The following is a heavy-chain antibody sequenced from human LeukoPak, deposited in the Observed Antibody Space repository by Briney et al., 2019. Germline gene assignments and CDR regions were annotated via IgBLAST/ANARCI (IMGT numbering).Heavy chain of an antibody. V-gene: IGHV4-34*01. Sequence: SETLSLTCAVYGGSFSGYYWSWIRQPPGKGLEWIGEINHSGSTNYNPSLKSRVTISVDTSKNQFSLKLSSVTAADTAVYYCARAFVGELDYWGQGTLVTVSS. D-gene: IGHD2-15*01. J-gene: IGHJ4*02. CDR1: GGSFSGYY. CDR3: ARAFVGELDY. CDR2: INHSGST.